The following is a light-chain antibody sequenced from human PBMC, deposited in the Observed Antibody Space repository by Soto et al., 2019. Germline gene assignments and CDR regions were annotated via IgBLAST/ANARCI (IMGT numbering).Light chain of an antibody. Sequence: EIVLTQYPANLSLSPGERATLSCRASQSVSSYLAWYQQKPGQAPRLLIYDASNRATGIPARFSGSGSGTDGTLTISSLETEDGAVYYCQQYNNWTRTFGQGTKVDIK. J-gene: IGKJ1*01. V-gene: IGKV3-11*01. CDR3: QQYNNWTRT. CDR1: QSVSSY. CDR2: DAS.